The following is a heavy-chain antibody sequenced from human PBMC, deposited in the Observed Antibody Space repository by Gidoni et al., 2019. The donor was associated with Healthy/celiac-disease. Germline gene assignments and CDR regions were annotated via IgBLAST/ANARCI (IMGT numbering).Heavy chain of an antibody. CDR1: GYSFTSYW. J-gene: IGHJ6*02. V-gene: IGHV5-51*01. Sequence: EVQLVQSGAEVKKPGESLKISCKGSGYSFTSYWIGWVRQMPGKGLEWMGIIYPGDSDTRYSPSFQGQVTISADKSISTAYLQWSSLKASDTAMYYCARRTDSSSYGLPYYYGMDVWGQGTTVTVSS. CDR2: IYPGDSDT. D-gene: IGHD6-6*01. CDR3: ARRTDSSSYGLPYYYGMDV.